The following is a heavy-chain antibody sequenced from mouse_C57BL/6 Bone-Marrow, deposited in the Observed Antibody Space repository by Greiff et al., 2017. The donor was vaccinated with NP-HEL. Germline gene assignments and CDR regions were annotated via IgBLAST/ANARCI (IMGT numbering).Heavy chain of an antibody. V-gene: IGHV5-6*01. J-gene: IGHJ3*01. CDR1: GFTFSSYG. CDR2: ISSGGSYT. D-gene: IGHD2-4*01. CDR3: ASPYDYDVAWFAY. Sequence: DVHLVESGGDLVKPGGSLKLSCAASGFTFSSYGMSWVRQTPDKRLEWVATISSGGSYTYYPDSVKGRFTISRDNAKNTLYLQMSSLKSEDTAMYYCASPYDYDVAWFAYWVQGTLVTVSA.